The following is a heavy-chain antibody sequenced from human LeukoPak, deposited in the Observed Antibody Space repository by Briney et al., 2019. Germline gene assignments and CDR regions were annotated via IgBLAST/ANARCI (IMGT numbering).Heavy chain of an antibody. CDR3: ARDFYEYSFGY. D-gene: IGHD3-3*01. Sequence: SETLSLTCAVSGGSISSGGYRWTWIRQYPGKGLEWIGYINYSGSTYYNPSLKSRVTISVDTSKNQFSLKLSSVTAADTAVYYCARDFYEYSFGYWGQGTLVTVSS. J-gene: IGHJ4*02. CDR1: GGSISSGGYR. V-gene: IGHV4-31*11. CDR2: INYSGST.